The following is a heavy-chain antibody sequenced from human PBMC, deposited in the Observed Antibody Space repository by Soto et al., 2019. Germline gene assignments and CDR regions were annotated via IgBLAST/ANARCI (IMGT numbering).Heavy chain of an antibody. Sequence: GGSLRLSCAASGFTFSSYSMNWVRQAPGKGLEWVSSISSSSYIYYADSVKGRFTISRDNAKNSLYLQMNSLRAEDTAVYYCARDGYYYGSGKGEQTNYYYYGMDVWGQGTTVTVSS. CDR2: ISSSSYI. V-gene: IGHV3-21*01. D-gene: IGHD3-10*01. CDR1: GFTFSSYS. J-gene: IGHJ6*02. CDR3: ARDGYYYGSGKGEQTNYYYYGMDV.